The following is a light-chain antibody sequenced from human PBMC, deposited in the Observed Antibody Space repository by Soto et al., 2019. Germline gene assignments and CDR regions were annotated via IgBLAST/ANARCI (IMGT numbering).Light chain of an antibody. CDR2: KAS. J-gene: IGKJ4*01. Sequence: DIQMYQSPSTLSASVGDRVTITCRASQSISSWLAWYQQKPGKAPKLLIYKASSLESGVPSRFSGSGSGTEFTLTISSLQPDDFATYYCQQYNSYPLTFGGGTKVDI. CDR1: QSISSW. V-gene: IGKV1-5*03. CDR3: QQYNSYPLT.